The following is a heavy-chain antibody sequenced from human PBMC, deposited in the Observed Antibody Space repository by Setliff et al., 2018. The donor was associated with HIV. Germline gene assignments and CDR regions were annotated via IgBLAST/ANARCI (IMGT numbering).Heavy chain of an antibody. J-gene: IGHJ6*03. V-gene: IGHV4-59*01. Sequence: SETLSLTCTVSGGSISSYYWSRIRQPPGKGLEWIGYIYYSGSSNHNPSLKSRVTISVDTSKNQFSLKLSSVTAADTAVYYCARGYPGIAVAGLSYYYYYYMDVWGKGTTVTVSS. CDR3: ARGYPGIAVAGLSYYYYYYMDV. CDR1: GGSISSYY. D-gene: IGHD6-19*01. CDR2: IYYSGSS.